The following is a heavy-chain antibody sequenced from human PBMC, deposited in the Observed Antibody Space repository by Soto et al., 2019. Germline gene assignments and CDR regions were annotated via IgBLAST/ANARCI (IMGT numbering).Heavy chain of an antibody. Sequence: GGSLRLSCTASGFTIGDYAMSWFRQAPGKGLEWVGFIRSKAYGGTTEYAASVKGRSTISRDDSKSIAYLQMNSLKTEDTAVYYCTRDLSYSSSPTYWGQGTLVTVSS. CDR1: GFTIGDYA. J-gene: IGHJ4*02. CDR3: TRDLSYSSSPTY. CDR2: IRSKAYGGTT. V-gene: IGHV3-49*03. D-gene: IGHD6-13*01.